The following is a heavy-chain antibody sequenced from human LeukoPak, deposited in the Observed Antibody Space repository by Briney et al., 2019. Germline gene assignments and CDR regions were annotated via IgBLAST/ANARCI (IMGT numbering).Heavy chain of an antibody. V-gene: IGHV4-34*01. D-gene: IGHD2/OR15-2a*01. J-gene: IGHJ6*03. CDR3: ARGREYRVARRFYYYYYMDV. Sequence: PSETLSLTCAVYGGSFSGYYWSWIRQPPGKGLEWIGEINHSGSTNYNPSLKSRVTISVDTSKNQFSLKLSSVTAADTAVYYCARGREYRVARRFYYYYYMDVWGKGTTVTVSS. CDR2: INHSGST. CDR1: GGSFSGYY.